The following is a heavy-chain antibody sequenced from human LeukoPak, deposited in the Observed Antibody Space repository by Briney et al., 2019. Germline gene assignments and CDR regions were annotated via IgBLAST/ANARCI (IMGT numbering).Heavy chain of an antibody. Sequence: GGSLRLSCAASGFTFSSYAMSWIRQAPGKGLEWASAISGSGGSTYYADSVKGRFTISRDNSKNTLYLQMNSLRAEDTAVYYCAKDNGVGYYDSSGYPYWGQGTLVTVSS. CDR3: AKDNGVGYYDSSGYPY. D-gene: IGHD3-22*01. V-gene: IGHV3-23*01. CDR2: ISGSGGST. J-gene: IGHJ4*02. CDR1: GFTFSSYA.